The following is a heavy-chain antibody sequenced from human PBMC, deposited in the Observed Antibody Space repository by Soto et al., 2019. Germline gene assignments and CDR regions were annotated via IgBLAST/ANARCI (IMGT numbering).Heavy chain of an antibody. Sequence: GASVKVSCKASGYTFTSYDINWVRQATGQGLEWMGWMNPNSGNTGYAQKFQGRVTMTRNTSISTAYMELSSLRSDDTAVYYCARDYCSGGSCPGYFQHWGQGTLVTVSS. J-gene: IGHJ1*01. CDR2: MNPNSGNT. V-gene: IGHV1-8*01. CDR3: ARDYCSGGSCPGYFQH. D-gene: IGHD2-15*01. CDR1: GYTFTSYD.